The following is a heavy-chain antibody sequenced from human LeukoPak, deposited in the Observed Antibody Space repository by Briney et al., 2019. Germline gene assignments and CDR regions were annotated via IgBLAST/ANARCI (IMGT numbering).Heavy chain of an antibody. J-gene: IGHJ4*02. CDR2: VSDSSDV. Sequence: PGGSLRLSCAASGFTLSTYTMNWVRQAPGEGLEWVSTVSDSSDVHYSDSVKGRFIISRDDAENSLYLQMNSLRVEDTAVYYCGRVALDTSMIHYWGQGTLVTVSS. CDR3: GRVALDTSMIHY. V-gene: IGHV3-69-1*02. D-gene: IGHD5-18*01. CDR1: GFTLSTYT.